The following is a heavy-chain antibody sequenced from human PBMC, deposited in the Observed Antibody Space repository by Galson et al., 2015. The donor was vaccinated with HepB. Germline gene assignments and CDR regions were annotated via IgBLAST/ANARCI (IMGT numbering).Heavy chain of an antibody. CDR3: ARHVRTAVAGTTGFDY. CDR1: DDSISSSDYY. J-gene: IGHJ4*02. Sequence: ETLSLTCTVSDDSISSSDYYWGWIRQPPGKGLQWMASIYYTGSTQYSSSLKSRVTISMDRSKSQFSLKMTSVTAADTAVYHCARHVRTAVAGTTGFDYWGPGTLVTVSS. D-gene: IGHD6-19*01. V-gene: IGHV4-39*01. CDR2: IYYTGST.